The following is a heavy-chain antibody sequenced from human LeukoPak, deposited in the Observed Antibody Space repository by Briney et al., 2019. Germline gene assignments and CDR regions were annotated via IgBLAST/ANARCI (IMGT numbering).Heavy chain of an antibody. CDR2: INPNSGGT. J-gene: IGHJ4*02. Sequence: ASVKVSCKASGFTFTGYYMHWVRQAPGQGLEWMGWINPNSGGTNYAQKFQGRVTMTRDTSISTAYMELSRLRSDDTAVYYCARALYDARGGFDYWGQGTLVTVSS. V-gene: IGHV1-2*02. CDR1: GFTFTGYY. CDR3: ARALYDARGGFDY. D-gene: IGHD3-3*01.